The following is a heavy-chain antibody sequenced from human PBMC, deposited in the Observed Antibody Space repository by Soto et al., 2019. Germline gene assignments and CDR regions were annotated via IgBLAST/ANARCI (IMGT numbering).Heavy chain of an antibody. D-gene: IGHD3-3*01. CDR2: IYYSGST. J-gene: IGHJ6*02. V-gene: IGHV4-61*01. CDR1: GGSVSSGIYY. CDR3: ARGWYYDFWSGYYEKKYYYYGMDV. Sequence: SETLSLTCTVSGGSVSSGIYYLRWIRQPPGKGLEWIGYIYYSGSTNYNPSLKSRVTISVDTSKNQFSLKLSSVTAADTAVYYCARGWYYDFWSGYYEKKYYYYGMDVWGQGTTVTVSS.